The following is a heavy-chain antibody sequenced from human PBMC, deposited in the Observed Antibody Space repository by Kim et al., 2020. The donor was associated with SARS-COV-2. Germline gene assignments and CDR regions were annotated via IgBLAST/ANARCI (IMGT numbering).Heavy chain of an antibody. J-gene: IGHJ4*02. CDR3: ARGRVGATYWFDY. Sequence: SETLSLTCTVSGGSISSGSYYWSWIRQPAGKGLEWIGRIYTSGSTNYNPSLKSRVTISVDTSKNQFSLKLSSVTAADTAVYYCARGRVGATYWFDYWGQGTLVTVSS. CDR1: GGSISSGSYY. V-gene: IGHV4-61*02. CDR2: IYTSGST. D-gene: IGHD1-26*01.